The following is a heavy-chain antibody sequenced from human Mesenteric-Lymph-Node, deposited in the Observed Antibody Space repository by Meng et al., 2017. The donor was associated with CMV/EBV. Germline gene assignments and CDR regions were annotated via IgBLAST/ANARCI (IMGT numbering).Heavy chain of an antibody. V-gene: IGHV3-23*01. Sequence: GGSLKISCAASGFTFSDYAMTWVRQAPGKGLEWVSTLSGSGGSTYYAGSVKGRFTISRDNSQNTLDLQMSSLRAEDTAVYYCAKVPTDIVAPFDYWGQGTLVTVSS. CDR2: LSGSGGST. D-gene: IGHD5-12*01. J-gene: IGHJ4*02. CDR1: GFTFSDYA. CDR3: AKVPTDIVAPFDY.